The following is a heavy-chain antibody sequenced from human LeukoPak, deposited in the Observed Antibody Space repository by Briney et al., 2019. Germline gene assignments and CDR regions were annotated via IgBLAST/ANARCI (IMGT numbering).Heavy chain of an antibody. Sequence: ASVKVSCNASGYTFTGYYMHWVRQAPGQGLEWMGWINPNSGGTNYAQKFQGRVTMTRDTSISTAYMELSRLRSDDTAVYYCARDRGGSSSWYSYYMDVWGKGTTVTISS. CDR3: ARDRGGSSSWYSYYMDV. CDR1: GYTFTGYY. V-gene: IGHV1-2*02. D-gene: IGHD6-13*01. J-gene: IGHJ6*03. CDR2: INPNSGGT.